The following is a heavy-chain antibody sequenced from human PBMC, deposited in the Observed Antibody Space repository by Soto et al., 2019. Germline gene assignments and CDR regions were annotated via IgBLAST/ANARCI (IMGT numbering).Heavy chain of an antibody. J-gene: IGHJ5*02. CDR1: NGSISTYY. V-gene: IGHV4-59*01. D-gene: IGHD6-19*01. Sequence: PSETLSLTCTVSNGSISTYYWTWVRQPPGKGLEWIGYVYYSGGSNYNPSLKSRVGMSIDTSKNQFSLELKSVTAADTATYYCVKDYLLAGFDTWGQGIMVTVSS. CDR3: VKDYLLAGFDT. CDR2: VYYSGGS.